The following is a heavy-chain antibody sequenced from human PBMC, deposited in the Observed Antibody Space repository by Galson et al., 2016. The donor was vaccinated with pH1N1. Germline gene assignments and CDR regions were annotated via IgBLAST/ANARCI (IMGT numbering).Heavy chain of an antibody. CDR3: ATETGSSGVDV. CDR1: GGTLSRHT. Sequence: SVKVSCKASGGTLSRHTISWVRQAPGQGLEWMGRILPIVGITNYAQKLQGRVTIFADRFTSTVSMELSGLTSDDTAVYYCATETGSSGVDVWDQGTTVTVSS. J-gene: IGHJ6*02. V-gene: IGHV1-69*02. D-gene: IGHD3-10*01. CDR2: ILPIVGIT.